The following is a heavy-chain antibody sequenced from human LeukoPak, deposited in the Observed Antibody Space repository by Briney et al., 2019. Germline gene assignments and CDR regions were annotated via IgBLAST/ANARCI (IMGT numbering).Heavy chain of an antibody. CDR2: ISAYNGNT. D-gene: IGHD5-24*01. Sequence: ASVKVSCKASGYTFTKYGISWVRQAPGQGLEWMGWISAYNGNTNYAQKFQGRVTMTTDTSTSTAYMELRSLRSDDTAVYFCARSGDAYSFDYWGQGSLVTVSS. J-gene: IGHJ4*02. V-gene: IGHV1-18*01. CDR3: ARSGDAYSFDY. CDR1: GYTFTKYG.